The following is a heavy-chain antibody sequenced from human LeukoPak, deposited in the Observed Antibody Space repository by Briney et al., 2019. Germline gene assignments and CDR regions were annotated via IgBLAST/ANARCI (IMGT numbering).Heavy chain of an antibody. CDR1: GCTFSSNA. D-gene: IGHD6-19*01. J-gene: IGHJ5*02. CDR2: ISGSGGST. Sequence: GGSLRLSCAASGCTFSSNAMSWVRQAPGKGLEWVSAISGSGGSTYYADSVKGRFTISRDNSKNTLYLQMNSLRAEDTAVYYCAKGSGWYDHDEGPPWGQGTLVTVSS. CDR3: AKGSGWYDHDEGPP. V-gene: IGHV3-23*01.